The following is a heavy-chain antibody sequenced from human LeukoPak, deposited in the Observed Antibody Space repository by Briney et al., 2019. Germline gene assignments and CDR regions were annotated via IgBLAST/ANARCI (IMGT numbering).Heavy chain of an antibody. CDR2: ISYDGSYK. V-gene: IGHV3-30*18. J-gene: IGHJ4*02. CDR1: EFSYSTYG. Sequence: GGSLSHLCAASEFSYSTYGMHWVGQAPGKGLEWVAVISYDGSYKFYADSVKGRFTISRDNSKSTLYLQMNSLRAEDTAVYYCAKDRYSGLNTIDYWGRGTLVTVSS. D-gene: IGHD6-13*01. CDR3: AKDRYSGLNTIDY.